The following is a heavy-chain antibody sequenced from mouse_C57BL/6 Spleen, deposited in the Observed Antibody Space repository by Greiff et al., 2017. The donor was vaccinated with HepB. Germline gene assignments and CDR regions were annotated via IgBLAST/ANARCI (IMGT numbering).Heavy chain of an antibody. J-gene: IGHJ3*01. V-gene: IGHV14-4*01. Sequence: VQLQQSGAELVRPGASVKLSCTASGFNIKDDYMHWVKQRPEQGLERIGWIDPENGDTEYASKFQGKATITADTSSNTAYLQLSSLTSEDTAVYYCTLLRWFAYWGQGTLVTVSA. CDR2: IDPENGDT. CDR3: TLLRWFAY. CDR1: GFNIKDDY.